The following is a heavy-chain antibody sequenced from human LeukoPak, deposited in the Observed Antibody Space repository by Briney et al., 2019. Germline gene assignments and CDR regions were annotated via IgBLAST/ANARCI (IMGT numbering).Heavy chain of an antibody. J-gene: IGHJ4*02. D-gene: IGHD2-15*01. CDR2: ISGSGGST. CDR3: AKDTRGYCSGGSCYTFDY. CDR1: GFTFSSYA. Sequence: GGSLRLSCAASGFTFSSYAMSWVRQAPGKGLEWVSAISGSGGSTYYADSVKGRFTISRDNSKNTLYLQMNSLRAEDTAVYYCAKDTRGYCSGGSCYTFDYWGQGTLVTVSS. V-gene: IGHV3-23*01.